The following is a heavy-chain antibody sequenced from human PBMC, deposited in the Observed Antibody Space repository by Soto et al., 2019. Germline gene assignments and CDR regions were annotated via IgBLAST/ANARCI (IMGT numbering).Heavy chain of an antibody. D-gene: IGHD3-22*01. CDR2: MNPNSGNT. Sequence: GASVKVCCKASGYTFTSYDINWVRQATGQGLEWMGWMNPNSGNTGYAQKFQGRVTMTRNTSISTAYMELSSLRSEDTAVYYCARVSMGSGYPDAFDIWGQGTMVTVSS. CDR3: ARVSMGSGYPDAFDI. V-gene: IGHV1-8*01. J-gene: IGHJ3*02. CDR1: GYTFTSYD.